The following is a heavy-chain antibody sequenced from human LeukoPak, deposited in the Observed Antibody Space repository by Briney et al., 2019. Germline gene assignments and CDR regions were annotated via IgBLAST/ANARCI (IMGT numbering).Heavy chain of an antibody. J-gene: IGHJ4*02. Sequence: SETLSLTCGVSGGSVINTNWWTWVRQPPGRGLEWIGEVHLDGRTNYNPSLESRLTMSVDVSENQVSLKLTSVTAADTAGYYCAREGGFYRALDYSGQGTLVTVSS. V-gene: IGHV4-4*02. CDR1: GGSVINTNW. D-gene: IGHD3-3*01. CDR3: AREGGFYRALDY. CDR2: VHLDGRT.